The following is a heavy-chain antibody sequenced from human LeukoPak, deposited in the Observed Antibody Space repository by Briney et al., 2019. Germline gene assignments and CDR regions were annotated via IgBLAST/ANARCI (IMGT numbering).Heavy chain of an antibody. V-gene: IGHV1-2*02. CDR1: GYTFTGYY. J-gene: IGHJ4*02. CDR3: AREGGEAAAGGFDY. D-gene: IGHD6-13*01. CDR2: INPNSGGT. Sequence: ASVKVSCKASGYTFTGYYMHWVRQAPGQGLEWMGWINPNSGGTNYAQKFQGRATMTRDTSISTAYMELSRLRSDDTAVYYCAREGGEAAAGGFDYWGQGTLVTVSS.